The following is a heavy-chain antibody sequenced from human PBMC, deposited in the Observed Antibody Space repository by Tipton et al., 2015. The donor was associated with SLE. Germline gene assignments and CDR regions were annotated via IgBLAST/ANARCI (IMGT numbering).Heavy chain of an antibody. CDR1: GFTFSSYG. D-gene: IGHD1-26*01. CDR2: IRYDGSNK. Sequence: SLRLSCAASGFTFSSYGMHWVRQAPGKGLEWVAFIRYDGSNKYYADSVKGRFTISRDNSKNTLYLQMNSLRAEDTAVYYCAKDRVGATPDYGMDVWGQGTTVTVSS. J-gene: IGHJ6*02. CDR3: AKDRVGATPDYGMDV. V-gene: IGHV3-30*02.